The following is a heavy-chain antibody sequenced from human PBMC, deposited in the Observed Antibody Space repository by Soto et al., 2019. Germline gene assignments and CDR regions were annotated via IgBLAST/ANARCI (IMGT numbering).Heavy chain of an antibody. CDR2: MNPNSGNT. D-gene: IGHD3-22*01. CDR3: ARGGYFDSSNYLAY. J-gene: IGHJ4*02. V-gene: IGHV1-8*02. Sequence: VKVYCKCARSRFSNYHFMWLRPAFGQGLEWMGWMNPNSGNTGFAQKCQGRVSMTRDTSTGTGFMELSSLKSEDTAVYYCARGGYFDSSNYLAYWGLGTLVTVSS. CDR1: RSRFSNYH.